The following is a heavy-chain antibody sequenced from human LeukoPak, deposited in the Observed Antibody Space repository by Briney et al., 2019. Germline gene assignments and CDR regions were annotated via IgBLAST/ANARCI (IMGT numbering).Heavy chain of an antibody. CDR1: TFTNNW. CDR2: ISPTGGST. V-gene: IGHV1-46*01. Sequence: ASVKVSCKAFTFTNNWMHWVRQAPGQGPEWMGLISPTGGSTAYAQKFQGRVTLTRDMSTSTDYLELSSLRSEDTAVYYCARDNSVRDEAWWFYPWGQGTLVTVSS. J-gene: IGHJ5*02. D-gene: IGHD5-24*01. CDR3: ARDNSVRDEAWWFYP.